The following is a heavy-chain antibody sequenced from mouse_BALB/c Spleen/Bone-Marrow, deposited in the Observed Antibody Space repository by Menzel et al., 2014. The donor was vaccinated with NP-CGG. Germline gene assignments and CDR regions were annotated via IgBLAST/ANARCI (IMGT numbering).Heavy chain of an antibody. CDR3: ARSNWDGGNYFDY. J-gene: IGHJ2*01. Sequence: LQQSGAELVKPGASVKMSCKASGYIFISYNMHWVKQTPGQGLEWIGTIYPGNGDTSYNQKSKGKASLTADKSSSTAYMQLSSLTSEDSAVYYCARSNWDGGNYFDYWGQGTTLTVSS. V-gene: IGHV1-12*01. D-gene: IGHD4-1*01. CDR1: GYIFISYN. CDR2: IYPGNGDT.